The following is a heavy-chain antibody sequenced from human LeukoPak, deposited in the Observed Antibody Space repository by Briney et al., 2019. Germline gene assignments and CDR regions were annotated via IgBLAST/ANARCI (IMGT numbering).Heavy chain of an antibody. D-gene: IGHD1-26*01. V-gene: IGHV4-30-4*08. CDR1: GGSISSGDYY. J-gene: IGHJ4*02. CDR2: IYYSGST. CDR3: ARDKWELLRGHYFDY. Sequence: SQTLSLTCTVSGGSISSGDYYWSWIRQPPGKGLEWIGYIYYSGSTYYNPSLKSRVTISVDTSKNRFSLKLSSVTAADTAVYYCARDKWELLRGHYFDYWGQGTLVTVSS.